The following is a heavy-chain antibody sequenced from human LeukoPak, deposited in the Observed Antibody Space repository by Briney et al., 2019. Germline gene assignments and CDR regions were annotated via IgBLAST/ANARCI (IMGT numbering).Heavy chain of an antibody. CDR3: VRDRCSSCHYFDC. Sequence: PGRSLRLSCAASGFXFSSYAMHWVRQAPGKGLEWVAVISYDGSNKYYADSVKGRFTISRDTSKNTLYLHMNSLRADDTAMYYCVRDRCSSCHYFDCWGQGTLVTVSS. J-gene: IGHJ4*02. V-gene: IGHV3-30-3*01. D-gene: IGHD6-13*01. CDR1: GFXFSSYA. CDR2: ISYDGSNK.